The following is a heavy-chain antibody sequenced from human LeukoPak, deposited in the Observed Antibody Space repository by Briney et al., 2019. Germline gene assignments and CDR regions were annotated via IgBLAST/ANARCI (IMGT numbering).Heavy chain of an antibody. CDR2: IYTSGST. J-gene: IGHJ5*02. Sequence: SETLSLTCTVSGGSISSYYWSWIRQPAGKGLEWIGRIYTSGSTNYNPSLKSRVTISVDTSKNQFSLKLSSVTAADTAVYYCARGMFWSGYSNWFDPWGQGTLVTVSS. D-gene: IGHD3-3*01. CDR3: ARGMFWSGYSNWFDP. CDR1: GGSISSYY. V-gene: IGHV4-4*07.